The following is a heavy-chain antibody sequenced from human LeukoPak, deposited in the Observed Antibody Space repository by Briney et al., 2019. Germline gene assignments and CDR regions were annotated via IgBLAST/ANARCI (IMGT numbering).Heavy chain of an antibody. D-gene: IGHD6-19*01. CDR2: ISGSGGST. V-gene: IGHV3-23*01. Sequence: PGGSLRLSCAASGFTFSSYVMSWVRQAPGKGLEWVSGISGSGGSTYYADSVKGRFSISRDNSKNTMYLQMNSLRAEDTAVYYCAKGLGSGWYEVDYWGQGTLVTVSS. J-gene: IGHJ4*02. CDR1: GFTFSSYV. CDR3: AKGLGSGWYEVDY.